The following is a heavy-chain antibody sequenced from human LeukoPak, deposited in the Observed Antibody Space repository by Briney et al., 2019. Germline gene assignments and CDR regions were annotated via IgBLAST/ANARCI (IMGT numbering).Heavy chain of an antibody. J-gene: IGHJ4*02. CDR1: AYSISSGYF. CDR2: IFHSGSV. CDR3: ARVVASTSIDS. D-gene: IGHD2-15*01. V-gene: IGHV4-38-2*02. Sequence: PSETLSLTCTVSAYSISSGYFWGWIRQPPGKGPEWIGSIFHSGSVYYNPSPQSRVTISVDTSTNRFSLKLTSVTAADTAFYYCARVVASTSIDSWGQGTLVTVSS.